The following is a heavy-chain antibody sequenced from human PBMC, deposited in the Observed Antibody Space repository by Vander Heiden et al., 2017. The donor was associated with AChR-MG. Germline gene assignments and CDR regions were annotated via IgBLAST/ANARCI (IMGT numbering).Heavy chain of an antibody. D-gene: IGHD3-10*01. V-gene: IGHV3-30-3*01. CDR2: ISYDGSNK. CDR1: GFTFSSYA. Sequence: QVQLVESGGGVVQPGRSLRLSCAASGFTFSSYAMHWVRQAPGKGLEWVAVISYDGSNKYYADSVKGRFTISRDNSKNTLYLQMNSLRAEDTAVYYCARDYKSYGMDVWGQGTTVTVSS. CDR3: ARDYKSYGMDV. J-gene: IGHJ6*02.